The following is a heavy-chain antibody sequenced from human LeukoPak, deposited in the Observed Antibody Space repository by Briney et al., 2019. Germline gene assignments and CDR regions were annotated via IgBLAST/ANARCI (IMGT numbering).Heavy chain of an antibody. D-gene: IGHD3-22*01. CDR1: GFTVSNNY. J-gene: IGHJ3*02. Sequence: GGSLRLSCAASGFTVSNNYMSWVRQAPGKRLEWVSVLYTGGSTYYADSVKGRFIISRDNAKNSLYLQMNSLRAEDTAVYYCAREYDSSGYWENAFDIWGQGTMVTVSS. V-gene: IGHV3-53*01. CDR2: LYTGGST. CDR3: AREYDSSGYWENAFDI.